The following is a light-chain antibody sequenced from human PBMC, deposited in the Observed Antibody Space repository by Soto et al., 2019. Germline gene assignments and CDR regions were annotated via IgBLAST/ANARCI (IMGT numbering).Light chain of an antibody. J-gene: IGLJ1*01. CDR3: QTWGTGSNYV. CDR1: SGHSSYA. Sequence: QLVLTQSPSASASLGASVKLTCTLSSGHSSYAIAWHQQQPEKGPRYLMKVNSDGSHTKGDGIPDRFSGSSSGAERYLIISSLQSEDEADYDCQTWGTGSNYVFGTGTKVTVL. V-gene: IGLV4-69*01. CDR2: VNSDGSH.